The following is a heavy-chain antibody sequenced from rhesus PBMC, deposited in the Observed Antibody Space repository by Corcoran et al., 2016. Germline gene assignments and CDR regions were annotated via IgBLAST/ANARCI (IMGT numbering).Heavy chain of an antibody. CDR3: ARGSNFDWYFDL. CDR1: GGSTGSTS. V-gene: IGHV4-169*01. D-gene: IGHD4-23*01. CDR2: IDVWGSST. Sequence: QLQKRAPGLVKLSETLSVTCAATGGSTGSTSWSWTRTAPGKGLEGIGYIDVWGSSTNYKPTLKSRVTLSVDTSKNQLSLKLSSVTDADTAVYDCARGSNFDWYFDLWGPGTPITISS. J-gene: IGHJ2*01.